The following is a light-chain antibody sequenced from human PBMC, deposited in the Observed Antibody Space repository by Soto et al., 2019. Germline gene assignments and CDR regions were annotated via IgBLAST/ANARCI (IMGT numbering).Light chain of an antibody. J-gene: IGLJ1*01. V-gene: IGLV1-47*01. CDR3: AAWDDRLSAYV. CDR1: ISNIGSNP. CDR2: RNN. Sequence: QYLLTQPPSASDTPGQRVTISCSGGISNIGSNPVYWHQHLPGTAPKLLVYRNNQRPSGVPDRFSDSKSGTSAFLAISGLRSEDEADYYCAAWDDRLSAYVYGTGTKVNVL.